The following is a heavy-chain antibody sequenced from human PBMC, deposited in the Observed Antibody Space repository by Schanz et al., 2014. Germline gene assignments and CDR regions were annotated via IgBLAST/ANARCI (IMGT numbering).Heavy chain of an antibody. J-gene: IGHJ5*02. CDR1: GFTFSIYA. D-gene: IGHD3-9*01. V-gene: IGHV3-64D*06. CDR2: ISHDGYST. CDR3: AKAADWPVTRFDP. Sequence: EVQLVESGGGLVQPGGSLRLSCSASGFTFSIYAMHWVRQAPGKGLEYVSAISHDGYSTYYADSVKGRFTISRDNSKNTLYLQMNSLRAEDTAVYYCAKAADWPVTRFDPWGQGTLVTVSS.